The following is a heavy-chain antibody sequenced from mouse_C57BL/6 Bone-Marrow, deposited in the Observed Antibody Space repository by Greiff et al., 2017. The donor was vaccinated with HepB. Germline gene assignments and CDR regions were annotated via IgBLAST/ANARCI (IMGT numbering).Heavy chain of an antibody. Sequence: EVKLQESGGDLVKPGGSLKLSCAASGFTFSSYGMSWVRQTPDKRLEWVATISSGGSYTYYPDSVKGRFTISRDNAKNTLYLQMSSLKSEDTAMYYCARHPPYLSTRYFDYWGQGTTLTVSS. CDR3: ARHPPYLSTRYFDY. CDR1: GFTFSSYG. V-gene: IGHV5-6*01. CDR2: ISSGGSYT. D-gene: IGHD1-1*01. J-gene: IGHJ2*01.